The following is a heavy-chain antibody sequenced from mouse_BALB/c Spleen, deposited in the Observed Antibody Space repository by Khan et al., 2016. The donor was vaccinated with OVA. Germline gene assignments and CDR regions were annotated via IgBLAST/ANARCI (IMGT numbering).Heavy chain of an antibody. Sequence: QVRLQQPGPELVRPGTSVKISCKASGYNINDYYIHWVKQKPGQGLEWIGRIYPGNGNTKYNEKFKGMATLTVDISSSTAYMDFSSLTSEDTAVYFGVKGGYYGNSLGDYWGQGTTLTVSS. J-gene: IGHJ2*01. V-gene: IGHV1-84*02. CDR3: VKGGYYGNSLGDY. CDR2: IYPGNGNT. CDR1: GYNINDYY. D-gene: IGHD1-1*01.